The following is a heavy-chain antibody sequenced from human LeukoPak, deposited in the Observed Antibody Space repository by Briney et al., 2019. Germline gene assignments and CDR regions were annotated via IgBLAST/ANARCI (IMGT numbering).Heavy chain of an antibody. CDR2: IKQDGSGK. V-gene: IGHV3-7*01. D-gene: IGHD3-22*01. CDR3: ARVPGFITMIVGFDY. J-gene: IGHJ4*02. Sequence: GGSLRLSCAASGFTFSSYWMSWVRQAPGKGLEWVANIKQDGSGKYYVDSMKGRFTISRDNAKNSLYLQMNSLRAEDTAVYYCARVPGFITMIVGFDYWGQGTLVTVSS. CDR1: GFTFSSYW.